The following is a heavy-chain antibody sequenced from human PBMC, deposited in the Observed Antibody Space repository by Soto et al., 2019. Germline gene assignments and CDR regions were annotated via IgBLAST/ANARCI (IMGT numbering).Heavy chain of an antibody. D-gene: IGHD2-2*01. CDR1: GGSISSYY. CDR2: IYYSGST. CDR3: ARALRPVVPAAVAWYYYYYMDV. V-gene: IGHV4-59*01. J-gene: IGHJ6*03. Sequence: PSETLSLTCTVSGGSISSYYWSWIRQPPGKGLEWIGYIYYSGSTNYNPSLKSRVTISVDTSKNQFSLKLSSVTAADTAVYYCARALRPVVPAAVAWYYYYYMDVWGKGTTVTVSS.